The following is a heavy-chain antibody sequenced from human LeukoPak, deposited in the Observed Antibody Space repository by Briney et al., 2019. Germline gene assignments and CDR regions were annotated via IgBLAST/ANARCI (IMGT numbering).Heavy chain of an antibody. D-gene: IGHD5-12*01. J-gene: IGHJ4*02. Sequence: GGSLRLSCAASGFTVSRNYMNWVRQAPGKGLEWVSVITSGGNTYYADSVKGRFTTSRDNSKNTLYVQMNSLRAEDTAIYYCARGRGYRDYDRPLDYWGQGTLVTVSS. CDR3: ARGRGYRDYDRPLDY. V-gene: IGHV3-53*01. CDR1: GFTVSRNY. CDR2: ITSGGNT.